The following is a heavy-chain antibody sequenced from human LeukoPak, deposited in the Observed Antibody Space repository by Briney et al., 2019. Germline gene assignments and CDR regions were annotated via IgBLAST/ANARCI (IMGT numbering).Heavy chain of an antibody. CDR2: IYTSGST. V-gene: IGHV4-4*09. J-gene: IGHJ6*04. CDR1: GGSISSYY. Sequence: SETLSLTCTVSGGSISSYYWSWIRQPPGKGLEWIGYIYTSGSTNYNPSLKSQVTISVDTSKNQFSLKLSSVTAADTAVYYCARGGSSGYYRRNGDVWGKGTTVTVSS. CDR3: ARGGSSGYYRRNGDV. D-gene: IGHD3-22*01.